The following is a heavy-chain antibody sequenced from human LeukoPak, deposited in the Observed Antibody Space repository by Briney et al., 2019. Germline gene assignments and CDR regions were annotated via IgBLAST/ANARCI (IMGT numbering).Heavy chain of an antibody. CDR2: ISAYNGNT. D-gene: IGHD6-13*01. J-gene: IGHJ4*02. V-gene: IGHV1-18*01. Sequence: EASVKVSCKASGYTFTSYGISWVRQAPGQGLEWMGWISAYNGNTNYAQKLQGRVTMTTDTSTSTAYMELRSLRSDDTAVYYCARGGFIFTQQLVGGDYWGQGTLVTVSS. CDR1: GYTFTSYG. CDR3: ARGGFIFTQQLVGGDY.